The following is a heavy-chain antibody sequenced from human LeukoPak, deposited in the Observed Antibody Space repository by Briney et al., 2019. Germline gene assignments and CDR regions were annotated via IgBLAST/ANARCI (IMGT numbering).Heavy chain of an antibody. CDR3: AKRVPYYFDS. J-gene: IGHJ4*02. V-gene: IGHV3-23*01. Sequence: GGSLRLSCAASGFTFRSYALSWVRQAPGKRLEWVSSIGVSGATYYADSVKGRFTISRDNSKNTLYLQMNSLRAEDTALYYCAKRVPYYFDSWGQGTLVTVSS. D-gene: IGHD3-10*01. CDR2: IGVSGAT. CDR1: GFTFRSYA.